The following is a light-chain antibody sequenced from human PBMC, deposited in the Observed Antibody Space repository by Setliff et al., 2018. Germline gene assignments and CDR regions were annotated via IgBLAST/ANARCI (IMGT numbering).Light chain of an antibody. CDR3: SSYTSSSTRV. V-gene: IGLV2-14*03. J-gene: IGLJ1*01. Sequence: QSALAQPASVSGSPGQSITISCTGSSTDAGRYIFVSWYQQHPGKAPRLMIFDVSNRPSGVSNRFSGSKSGSTASLTISGLQPEDEADYYCSSYTSSSTRVFGTGTKVTVL. CDR1: STDAGRYIF. CDR2: DVS.